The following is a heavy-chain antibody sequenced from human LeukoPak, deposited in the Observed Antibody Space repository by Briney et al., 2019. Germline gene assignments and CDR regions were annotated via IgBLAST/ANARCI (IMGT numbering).Heavy chain of an antibody. D-gene: IGHD2-15*01. J-gene: IGHJ6*03. CDR2: IGGGGGST. CDR1: GFTFSRYP. CDR3: AKALPPRGYCSGGSCYLPLYYYYYYMDV. Sequence: GGSLRLSCPASGFTFSRYPLGGVRQPPGRGREWVSAIGGGGGSTYNPDSVKGRFTISRDNAKNTLYLQMNSLRAEDTAVYYCAKALPPRGYCSGGSCYLPLYYYYYYMDVWGKGTTVTVSS. V-gene: IGHV3-23*01.